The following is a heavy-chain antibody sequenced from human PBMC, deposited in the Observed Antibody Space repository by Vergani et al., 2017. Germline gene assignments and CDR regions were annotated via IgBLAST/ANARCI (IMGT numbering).Heavy chain of an antibody. CDR1: GFTFSSYA. J-gene: IGHJ6*02. D-gene: IGHD3-16*01. CDR3: AKDRAPPMRGGIMDV. CDR2: ISGSGGST. V-gene: IGHV3-23*01. Sequence: EVQLLESGGGLVQPGGSLRLSCAASGFTFSSYAMSWVRQAPGKGLEWVSAISGSGGSTYYADSVKGRFPISRDNSKTTLYLQMNSLRTEDTAVYYCAKDRAPPMRGGIMDVWGQGTTVTVSS.